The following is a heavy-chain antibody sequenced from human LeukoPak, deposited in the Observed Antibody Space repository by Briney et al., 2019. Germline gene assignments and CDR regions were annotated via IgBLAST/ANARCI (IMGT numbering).Heavy chain of an antibody. D-gene: IGHD3-10*01. Sequence: ASVKVSCKASGYTSTSYGISWVRQAPGQGLEWVGWTSAHDGNTISAQRFQGRVTMTTATSTGTAYMELRSLRSDDTAVYYCASRHYYASGTETGDYFDFWGQGILVTVSS. CDR2: TSAHDGNT. CDR1: GYTSTSYG. CDR3: ASRHYYASGTETGDYFDF. V-gene: IGHV1-18*01. J-gene: IGHJ4*02.